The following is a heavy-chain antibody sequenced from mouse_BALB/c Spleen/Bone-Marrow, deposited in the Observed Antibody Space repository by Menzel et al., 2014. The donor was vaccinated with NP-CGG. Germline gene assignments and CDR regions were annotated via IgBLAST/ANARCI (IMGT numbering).Heavy chain of an antibody. CDR3: ARRTLAMDY. V-gene: IGHV1-52*01. CDR1: DYTFTTYW. J-gene: IGHJ4*01. CDR2: IDPSTSET. Sequence: QVQLQQSGPDLVRPGSSVKMSCKASDYTFTTYWMHWVKQRPGQGLEWIGMIDPSTSETRLNQKFKDKATLIVNKSSNTAYMQLSSLTSEDSAVYYCARRTLAMDYWGQGTSVTVSS.